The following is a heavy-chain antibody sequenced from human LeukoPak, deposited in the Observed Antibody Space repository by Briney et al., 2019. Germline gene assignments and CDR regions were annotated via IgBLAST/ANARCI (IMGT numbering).Heavy chain of an antibody. CDR1: GGSISSYY. D-gene: IGHD3-10*01. CDR3: ARAQLTYYYGSGILDY. V-gene: IGHV4-59*01. CDR2: IYYSGST. J-gene: IGHJ4*02. Sequence: SETLSLTCTVSGGSISSYYWSWIRQPPGKGLEWIGYIYYSGSTNYNPSLKSRVTISVDTPKNQFSLKLSSVTAADTAVYYCARAQLTYYYGSGILDYWGQGTLVTVSS.